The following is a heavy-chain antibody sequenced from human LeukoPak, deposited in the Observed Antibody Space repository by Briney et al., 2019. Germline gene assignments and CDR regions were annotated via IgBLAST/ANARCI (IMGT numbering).Heavy chain of an antibody. CDR1: GYTLIELS. CDR2: FDPEDGET. J-gene: IGHJ4*02. D-gene: IGHD3-10*01. V-gene: IGHV1-24*01. Sequence: ASVKVSCKVSGYTLIELSMHWVRQTPGKGLEWMGGFDPEDGETIYAQKFQGRVTMTEDTSTDTAYMDLSSLRSEDTAVYYCATSKMVRGVIIPYFDYWGQGTLVTVSS. CDR3: ATSKMVRGVIIPYFDY.